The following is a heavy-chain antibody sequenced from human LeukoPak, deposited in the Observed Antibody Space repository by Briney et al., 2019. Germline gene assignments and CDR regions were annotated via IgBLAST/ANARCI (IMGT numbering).Heavy chain of an antibody. D-gene: IGHD6-19*01. J-gene: IGHJ4*02. CDR1: GFTFSSYG. CDR2: ISYDGSNK. CDR3: AKDRVFTPQYYFDY. V-gene: IGHV3-30*18. Sequence: PGGSLRLSCAASGFTFSSYGMHWVRQAPGKGLEWVAVISYDGSNKYYADSVKGRFTISRDNSKNTLYLQMNSLRAEDTAVYYCAKDRVFTPQYYFDYWGQGTLVTVSS.